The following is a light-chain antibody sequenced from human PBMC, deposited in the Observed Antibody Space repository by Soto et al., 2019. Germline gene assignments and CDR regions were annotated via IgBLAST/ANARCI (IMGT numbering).Light chain of an antibody. CDR3: QQLNSYPIT. CDR2: AAS. J-gene: IGKJ5*01. V-gene: IGKV1-9*01. Sequence: IQVTQAPTFLSAALGGRGTITLRGRQGISRYLAWYQQKPGKPPKLLIYAASTLPSGAPSRFSGSGSGTDFTLTISSLQPEDFATYYCQQLNSYPITFGQGTRLEIK. CDR1: QGISRY.